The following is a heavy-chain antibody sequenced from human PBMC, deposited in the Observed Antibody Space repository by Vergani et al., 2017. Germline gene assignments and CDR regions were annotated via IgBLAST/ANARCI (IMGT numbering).Heavy chain of an antibody. Sequence: QVQLVASGGTLVKPGGSLRLSCAASGFTFRDFYMTWIRQVPGKGLEWVSHISDSRTSINYADSVKGRFTVSRDNAKKSLYLQMTSRRVEDTAVYYCARGNWNDCFNSYYYMDVWGKGTTVTVSS. D-gene: IGHD1-1*01. V-gene: IGHV3-11*01. J-gene: IGHJ6*03. CDR1: GFTFRDFY. CDR3: ARGNWNDCFNSYYYMDV. CDR2: ISDSRTSI.